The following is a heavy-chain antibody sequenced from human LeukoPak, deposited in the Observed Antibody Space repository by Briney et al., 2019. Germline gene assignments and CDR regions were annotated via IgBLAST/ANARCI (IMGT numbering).Heavy chain of an antibody. V-gene: IGHV4-59*01. CDR1: GGSISSYY. Sequence: SETLSLTCTVSGGSISSYYWSWIRQPPGKGLEWIGYMYYSGSTNYNPSLKSRVTISVDMSKNQVSLKLSPVTAADTAVYYCARSRLGYCSGGSCYHYYYYMDVWGKGTTVTVSS. CDR3: ARSRLGYCSGGSCYHYYYYMDV. CDR2: MYYSGST. J-gene: IGHJ6*03. D-gene: IGHD2-15*01.